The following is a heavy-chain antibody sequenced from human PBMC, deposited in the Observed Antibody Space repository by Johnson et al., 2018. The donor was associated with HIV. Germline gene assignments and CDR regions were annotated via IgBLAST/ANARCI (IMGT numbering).Heavy chain of an antibody. CDR2: IGTGSDT. Sequence: MLLVESGGGLVQPGGSLRLSCAASGFTFTTYDMHWVRQGTGKGLEWVSGIGTGSDTHCPDAVRGRFTISRDNSKNTLYLQMNSLRAEDTAVYYCAKDVLSSGWFHDAFDIWGQGTMVTVSS. CDR3: AKDVLSSGWFHDAFDI. V-gene: IGHV3-13*01. J-gene: IGHJ3*02. CDR1: GFTFTTYD. D-gene: IGHD6-19*01.